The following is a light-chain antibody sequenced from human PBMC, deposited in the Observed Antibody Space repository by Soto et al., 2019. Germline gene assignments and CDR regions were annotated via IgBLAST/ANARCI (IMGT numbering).Light chain of an antibody. Sequence: EMVMTQSPATLSVSPGERATLSCRASQSVSSNLAWYQQKPGQAPRLLIYRASARATGVPARFSGSGSGTDFTLTISSLQAEDVAVYYCQQYYTNVAFGQGTRLEIK. CDR3: QQYYTNVA. CDR1: QSVSSN. J-gene: IGKJ5*01. V-gene: IGKV3-15*01. CDR2: RAS.